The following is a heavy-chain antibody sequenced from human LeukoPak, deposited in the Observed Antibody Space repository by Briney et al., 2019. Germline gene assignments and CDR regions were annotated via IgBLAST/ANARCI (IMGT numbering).Heavy chain of an antibody. D-gene: IGHD3-3*01. CDR2: IYYSGST. CDR3: ARVSGVLRFGDYYYGMDV. Sequence: SETLSLTCTVSGGSISSYYWSWIRQPPGKGLEWIGYIYYSGSTNYNPFLKSRVTISVDTSKNQFSLKLSSVTAADTAVYYCARVSGVLRFGDYYYGMDVWGQGTTVTVSS. V-gene: IGHV4-59*01. CDR1: GGSISSYY. J-gene: IGHJ6*02.